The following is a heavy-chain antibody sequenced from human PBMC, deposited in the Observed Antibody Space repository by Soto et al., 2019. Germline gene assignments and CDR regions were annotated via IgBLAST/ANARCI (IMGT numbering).Heavy chain of an antibody. Sequence: PSETLSLTCSVSGDSISSYFWSWIRQPPGKGLEWIGYIHYSGSANYSPSLKSRVTISVDTSRNQFSLKLSSVTAADTAVYYCARAHSSGYVFLGYWGQGTLVTVPQ. CDR2: IHYSGSA. CDR1: GDSISSYF. J-gene: IGHJ4*02. V-gene: IGHV4-59*01. D-gene: IGHD5-18*01. CDR3: ARAHSSGYVFLGY.